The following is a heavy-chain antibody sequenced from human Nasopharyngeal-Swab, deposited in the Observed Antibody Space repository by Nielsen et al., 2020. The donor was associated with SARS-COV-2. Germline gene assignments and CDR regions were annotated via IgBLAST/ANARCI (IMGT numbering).Heavy chain of an antibody. CDR3: AREMVGAPFDY. J-gene: IGHJ4*02. D-gene: IGHD1-26*01. V-gene: IGHV3-21*01. Sequence: GESLKISCAASGFTFSSYSMNWVRQAPGKGLEWVSSISSSSSYIYYADSVKGRFTISRDNAENSLYLQMNSLRAEDTAVYYCAREMVGAPFDYWGQGTLVTVSS. CDR2: ISSSSSYI. CDR1: GFTFSSYS.